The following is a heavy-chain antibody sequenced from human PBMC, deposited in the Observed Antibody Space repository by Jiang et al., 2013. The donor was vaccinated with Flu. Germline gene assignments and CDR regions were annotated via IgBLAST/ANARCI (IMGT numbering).Heavy chain of an antibody. CDR3: ARPYCSGGSCSGYGMDV. CDR2: IYPGDSDT. V-gene: IGHV5-51*03. D-gene: IGHD2-15*01. Sequence: PGESLKISCKGSGYSFTSYWIGWVRQMPGKGLEWMGIIYPGDSDTRYSPSFQGQVTISADKSISTAYLQWSSLKASDTAMYYCARPYCSGGSCSGYGMDVWGQGTTVTVSS. J-gene: IGHJ6*02. CDR1: GYSFTSYW.